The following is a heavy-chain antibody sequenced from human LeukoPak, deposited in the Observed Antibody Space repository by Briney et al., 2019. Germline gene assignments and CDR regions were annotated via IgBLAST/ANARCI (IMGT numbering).Heavy chain of an antibody. CDR2: IYYSGST. CDR1: GGSISSSSYY. Sequence: SETLSLTCTVSGGSISSSSYYWGWIRQPPGKGLEWIGYIYYSGSTNYNPSLKSRVTISVDTSKNQFSLRLSSVTATDTAVYYCARPVGIAAAGYFIWGQGTLVTVSS. V-gene: IGHV4-61*05. D-gene: IGHD6-13*01. J-gene: IGHJ4*02. CDR3: ARPVGIAAAGYFI.